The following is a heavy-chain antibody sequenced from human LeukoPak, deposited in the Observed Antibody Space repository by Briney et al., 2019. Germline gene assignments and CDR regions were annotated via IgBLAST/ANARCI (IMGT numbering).Heavy chain of an antibody. D-gene: IGHD4-17*01. CDR3: ARDLVTVTKGFDI. J-gene: IGHJ3*02. Sequence: PSQTLSLTCAVSEHSLSIHYWTWIRQPPGKGLEWIGYIPYIGSTNYNPSLESRVTISIATSRNQFSLTLRSGTAADTAVYYCARDLVTVTKGFDIWGQGTMVSVSS. V-gene: IGHV4-59*11. CDR2: IPYIGST. CDR1: EHSLSIHY.